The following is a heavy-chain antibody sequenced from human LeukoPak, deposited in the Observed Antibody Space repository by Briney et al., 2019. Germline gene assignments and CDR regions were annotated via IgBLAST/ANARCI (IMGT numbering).Heavy chain of an antibody. V-gene: IGHV4-59*01. CDR2: IYYSGST. D-gene: IGHD3-22*01. Sequence: SETLSLTCTVSGGSISSYYWSWIRQPPGKGLEWIGQIYYSGSTNYNPSLKSRVTISVDTSKNQFSLKLSSVTAADTAVYYCARYYDRSGYWSTPHFDYWGQGTLVTVSS. CDR1: GGSISSYY. CDR3: ARYYDRSGYWSTPHFDY. J-gene: IGHJ4*02.